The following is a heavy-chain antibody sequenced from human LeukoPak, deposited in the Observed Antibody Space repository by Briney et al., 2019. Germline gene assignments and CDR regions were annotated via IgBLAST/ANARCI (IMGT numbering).Heavy chain of an antibody. V-gene: IGHV4-30-4*08. D-gene: IGHD5-24*01. CDR1: GGSISSGDYY. J-gene: IGHJ5*02. CDR2: IYYSGST. CDR3: ARAEDGYSNWFDP. Sequence: SETLSLTCTVSGGSISSGDYYWSWIRQPPGKGLEWIGYIYYSGSTYYNPSLKSRVTISVDTSKNQFSLKLNSVTAADTAVYYCARAEDGYSNWFDPWGQGTLVTVSS.